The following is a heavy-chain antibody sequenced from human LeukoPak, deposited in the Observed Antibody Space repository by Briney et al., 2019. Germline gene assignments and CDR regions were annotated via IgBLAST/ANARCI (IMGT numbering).Heavy chain of an antibody. J-gene: IGHJ5*02. CDR2: IQPDGSEQ. CDR3: ASQSFARFDP. V-gene: IGHV3-7*01. D-gene: IGHD3-16*01. CDR1: GFTFSRNW. Sequence: LSGGSLRLSCVASGFTFSRNWMSWVRQAPGKGLEWVGNIQPDGSEQYPVDSVKGRFTISRDNARNSLLLQMNSLRVEDTAVYYCASQSFARFDPWGQGTLVTVSS.